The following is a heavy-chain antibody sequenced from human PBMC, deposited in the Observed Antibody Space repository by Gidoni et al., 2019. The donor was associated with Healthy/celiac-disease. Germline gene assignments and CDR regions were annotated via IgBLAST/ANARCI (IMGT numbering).Heavy chain of an antibody. CDR1: GFTFSRYS. D-gene: IGHD2-2*01. CDR3: AREIYPIVVVPAATYYGMDV. CDR2: ISSSSSTI. J-gene: IGHJ6*02. V-gene: IGHV3-48*01. Sequence: EVHLVESGGGLVQPGGSLRLSCAASGFTFSRYSMNWSRQAPGKGLEWVSYISSSSSTIYYADSVKGRFTISRDNAKNSLYLQMNSLRAEDTAVYYCAREIYPIVVVPAATYYGMDVWGQGTTVTVSS.